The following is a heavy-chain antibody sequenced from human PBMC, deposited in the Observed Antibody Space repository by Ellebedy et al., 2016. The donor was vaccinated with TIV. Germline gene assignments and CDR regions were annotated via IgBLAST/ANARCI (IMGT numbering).Heavy chain of an antibody. J-gene: IGHJ4*02. V-gene: IGHV1-18*01. D-gene: IGHD3-10*01. CDR2: ISAYNGNT. CDR3: ARDLIMVRGVMLMGY. Sequence: ASVKVSXKASGGTFSSYAISWVRQAPGQGLEWMGWISAYNGNTNYAQKLQGRVTMTTDTSTSTAYMELRSLRSDDTAVYYCARDLIMVRGVMLMGYWGQGTLVTVSS. CDR1: GGTFSSYA.